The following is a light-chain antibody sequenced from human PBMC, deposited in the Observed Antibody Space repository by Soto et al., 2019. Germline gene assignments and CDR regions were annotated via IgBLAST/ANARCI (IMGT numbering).Light chain of an antibody. Sequence: DLQLTQSPSSLSASVGDRVTITCRASHSITNYLNWYQQKPGKAPKLMISATSSLQSGVPSRFSGSGSGTDFTLTISSLQPEDFATYYCQQSYSVPLTFGGWTKLEIK. V-gene: IGKV1-39*01. J-gene: IGKJ4*01. CDR3: QQSYSVPLT. CDR1: HSITNY. CDR2: ATS.